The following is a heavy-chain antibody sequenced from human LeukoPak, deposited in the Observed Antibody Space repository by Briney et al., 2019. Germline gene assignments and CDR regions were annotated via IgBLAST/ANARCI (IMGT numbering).Heavy chain of an antibody. CDR3: ARGGPVGLITTSYDY. Sequence: GASVKVSCKASGYTFTGYYMHWVRQAPGQGLEWMGWINPNSGGTNYAQKFQGRVTMTRDTSISTAYMELSRLRSDDTAVYYCARGGPVGLITTSYDYWGQGTLVTVSS. V-gene: IGHV1-2*02. CDR1: GYTFTGYY. CDR2: INPNSGGT. D-gene: IGHD3-22*01. J-gene: IGHJ4*02.